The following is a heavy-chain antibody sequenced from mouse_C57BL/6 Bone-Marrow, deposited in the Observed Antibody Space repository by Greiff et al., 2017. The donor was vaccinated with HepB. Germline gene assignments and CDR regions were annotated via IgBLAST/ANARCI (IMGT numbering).Heavy chain of an antibody. D-gene: IGHD4-1*01. CDR3: ARVETGTGFAY. CDR1: GFTFSSYA. Sequence: EVHLVESGGGLVKPGGSLKLSCAASGFTFSSYAMSWVRQTPEKRLEWVATISDGGSYTYYPDNVKGRFTISRDNAKNNLYLQMSHLKSEDTAMYYCARVETGTGFAYWGQGTPVTVSA. V-gene: IGHV5-4*01. J-gene: IGHJ3*01. CDR2: ISDGGSYT.